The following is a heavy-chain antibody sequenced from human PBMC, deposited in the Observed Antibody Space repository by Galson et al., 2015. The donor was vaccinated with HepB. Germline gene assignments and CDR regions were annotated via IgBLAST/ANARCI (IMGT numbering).Heavy chain of an antibody. J-gene: IGHJ5*02. CDR2: INPGGGST. D-gene: IGHD2-15*01. CDR1: GYTFSSYY. V-gene: IGHV1-46*01. Sequence: SVKVSCKASGYTFSSYYIHWVRQAPGQGLEWMGIINPGGGSTSYAQKFQGRVTMTRDTSTSTVYMELSSLRSDDTAVYYCARGGLVVVVGANLNNWFDPWGQGTLVTVSS. CDR3: ARGGLVVVVGANLNNWFDP.